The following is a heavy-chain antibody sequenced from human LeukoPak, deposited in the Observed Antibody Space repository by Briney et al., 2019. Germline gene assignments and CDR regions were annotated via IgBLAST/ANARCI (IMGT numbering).Heavy chain of an antibody. V-gene: IGHV4-38-2*02. J-gene: IGHJ4*02. Sequence: SETLSLTCTLSGYSISSGYYWGWIRQPPGKGLEWIGSIYHSGSTYYNPSLKSRVTISVDTSKNQFSLKLSSVTAADTAVYYCARVGSGWFIDYWGQGTLVTVSS. CDR2: IYHSGST. CDR3: ARVGSGWFIDY. CDR1: GYSISSGYY. D-gene: IGHD6-19*01.